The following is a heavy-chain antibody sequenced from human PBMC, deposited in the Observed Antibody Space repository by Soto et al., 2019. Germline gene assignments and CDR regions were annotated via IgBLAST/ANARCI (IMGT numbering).Heavy chain of an antibody. Sequence: QLQLVQSGAEVKKPGASVKVSCKASGYTFTSYGIRWVRQAPGQGLEWMGWISAYNGNTNYAQKLQGRVTMTTDTSTSTADMELRSLRSDDTAVFYCAGDMRRWNDRSAAVDLWGQGTMVTVSS. V-gene: IGHV1-18*01. CDR1: GYTFTSYG. D-gene: IGHD1-1*01. CDR2: ISAYNGNT. J-gene: IGHJ3*01. CDR3: AGDMRRWNDRSAAVDL.